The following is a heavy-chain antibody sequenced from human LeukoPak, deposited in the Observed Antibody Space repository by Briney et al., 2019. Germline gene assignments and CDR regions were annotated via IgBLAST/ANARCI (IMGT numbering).Heavy chain of an antibody. CDR1: GYTFTVYY. D-gene: IGHD5-18*01. CDR2: INPNSGGT. CDR3: AREEDTAMLNY. J-gene: IGHJ4*02. Sequence: ASVTVSCKASGYTFTVYYMHWVRQAPGQGLEWMGWINPNSGGTNYAQKFQGRVTMTRDTSISTAYMELSRLRSDDTAVYYCAREEDTAMLNYWGQGTLVTVSS. V-gene: IGHV1-2*02.